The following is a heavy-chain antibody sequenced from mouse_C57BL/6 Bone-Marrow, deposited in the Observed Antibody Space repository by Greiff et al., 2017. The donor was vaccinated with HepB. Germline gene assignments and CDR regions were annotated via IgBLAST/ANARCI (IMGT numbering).Heavy chain of an antibody. J-gene: IGHJ3*01. CDR2: IDPENGDT. D-gene: IGHD2-3*01. Sequence: EVQLQQSGAELVRPGASVKLSCTASGFNIKDDYMHWVKQRPEQGLEWIGWIDPENGDTEYASKFQGKATITVDTSSNTAYLQLSSLTSEDTAVYYCTSDGYYPAWFAYWGQGTLVTVSA. CDR3: TSDGYYPAWFAY. V-gene: IGHV14-4*01. CDR1: GFNIKDDY.